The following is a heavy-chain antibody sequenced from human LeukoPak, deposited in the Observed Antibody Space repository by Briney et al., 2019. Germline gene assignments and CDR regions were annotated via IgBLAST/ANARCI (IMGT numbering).Heavy chain of an antibody. Sequence: PGGSLRLSCAASGFTFDDYAMYWVRQAPGKGLGWVSGISWNSGNIGYADSVKGRFTISRDNAKNSLYLQMNSLRVEDTALYYCTKVAGYSFGYFDYWGQGTLVTVSS. V-gene: IGHV3-9*01. CDR1: GFTFDDYA. CDR2: ISWNSGNI. J-gene: IGHJ4*02. CDR3: TKVAGYSFGYFDY. D-gene: IGHD5-18*01.